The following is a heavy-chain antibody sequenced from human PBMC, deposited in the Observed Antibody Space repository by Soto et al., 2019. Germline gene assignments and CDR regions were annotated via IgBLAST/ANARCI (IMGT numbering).Heavy chain of an antibody. V-gene: IGHV5-51*01. CDR2: IYPTNSET. D-gene: IGHD3-10*01. CDR1: GYAFINFW. Sequence: GESLKISCKGSGYAFINFWIGWVRQTPGKGLEWIGIIYPTNSETRYSPSFQGQVTMSVDKSTATAYLQWSSLKASDTGIYFCARPGGSGTYYKFDYWGQGT. CDR3: ARPGGSGTYYKFDY. J-gene: IGHJ4*02.